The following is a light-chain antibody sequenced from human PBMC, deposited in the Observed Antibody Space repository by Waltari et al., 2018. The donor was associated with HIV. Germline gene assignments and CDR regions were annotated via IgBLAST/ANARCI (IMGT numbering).Light chain of an antibody. CDR2: DNN. Sequence: QSVLTQPPSVSGAPGQRVTIACTGTRSNIGAGFAVHWFQQIPGNAPKLLISDNNIRPSGVPDRFSGSKSGTSASLAITGLQSEDEADYYCQSYDMSQSGSLVFGGGTKLTVL. V-gene: IGLV1-40*01. J-gene: IGLJ2*01. CDR1: RSNIGAGFA. CDR3: QSYDMSQSGSLV.